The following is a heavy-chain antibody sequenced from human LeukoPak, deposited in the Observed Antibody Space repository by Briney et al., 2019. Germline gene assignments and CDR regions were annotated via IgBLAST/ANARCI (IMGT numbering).Heavy chain of an antibody. CDR1: GDSITSSAFY. J-gene: IGHJ2*01. Sequence: SETLSLTCTVSGDSITSSAFYWSWIRQPPGKGLEWIGYIYYSGSTNYNPSLKSRVTISVDTSKNQFSLKLSSVTAADTAVYYCARRSIAAAGTRYFDLWGRGTLVTVSS. CDR3: ARRSIAAAGTRYFDL. CDR2: IYYSGST. D-gene: IGHD6-13*01. V-gene: IGHV4-61*05.